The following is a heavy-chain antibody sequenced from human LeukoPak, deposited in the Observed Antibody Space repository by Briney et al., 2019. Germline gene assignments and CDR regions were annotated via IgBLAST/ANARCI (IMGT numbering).Heavy chain of an antibody. V-gene: IGHV4-34*01. CDR3: ARALDYHDSSGYRPSWFDP. CDR1: GGSFSGYY. CDR2: INHSGST. D-gene: IGHD3-22*01. J-gene: IGHJ5*02. Sequence: SETLSLTCAVYGGSFSGYYWSWIRQPPGKGLEWIGEINHSGSTNYNPSLKSRVTISVDTSKNQFSLKLSSVTAADTAVYYCARALDYHDSSGYRPSWFDPWGQGTLVTVSS.